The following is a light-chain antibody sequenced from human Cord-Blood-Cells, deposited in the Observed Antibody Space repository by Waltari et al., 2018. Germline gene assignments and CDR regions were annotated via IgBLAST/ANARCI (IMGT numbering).Light chain of an antibody. CDR1: SSNIGAGYD. J-gene: IGLJ1*01. Sequence: QSVLTQPPSVSGAPGQRVTISCTGSSSNIGAGYDVHWYQQLPGTAPKLLIYGNGYRPSGVPDRFSGSKSGTSASLAITGLQAEDEADYYCQSYDSSLSGYVFGTGTKVTVL. V-gene: IGLV1-40*01. CDR3: QSYDSSLSGYV. CDR2: GNG.